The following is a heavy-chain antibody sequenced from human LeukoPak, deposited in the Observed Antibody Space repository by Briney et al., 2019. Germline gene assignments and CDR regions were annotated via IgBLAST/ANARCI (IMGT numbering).Heavy chain of an antibody. CDR1: GGSISSYY. Sequence: SETLSLTCTVSGGSISSYYWSWIRQPPGKGLEWIGYIYYSGSTNYNPSLKSRVTISVDTSKNQFSLKLSSVTAADTAVYYCARQVGGSGSYWFDPWGQGTLVTVSS. D-gene: IGHD3-10*01. CDR3: ARQVGGSGSYWFDP. CDR2: IYYSGST. J-gene: IGHJ5*02. V-gene: IGHV4-59*08.